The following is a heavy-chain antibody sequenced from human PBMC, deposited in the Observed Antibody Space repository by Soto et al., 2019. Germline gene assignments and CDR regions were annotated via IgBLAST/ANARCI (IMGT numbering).Heavy chain of an antibody. V-gene: IGHV3-23*01. D-gene: IGHD6-19*01. Sequence: GGSLRLSCAASGFTFSSYAMTWVRQAPGKGLEWVSVISTDSGTIYYADSVKGRFTISRDNSKNTLYLQMNSLRAEDTAVYYCAKTPGVAGTGNPYYFDYWGQGTLVTVSS. CDR2: ISTDSGTI. CDR3: AKTPGVAGTGNPYYFDY. J-gene: IGHJ4*02. CDR1: GFTFSSYA.